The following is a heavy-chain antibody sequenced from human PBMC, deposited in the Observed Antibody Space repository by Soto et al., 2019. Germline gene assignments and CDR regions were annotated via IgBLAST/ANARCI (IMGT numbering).Heavy chain of an antibody. CDR1: GFTFRNYW. CDR3: ARGGCSAGCCPVRFDY. CDR2: INDDGRST. Sequence: EVQLVESGGGLVQPGGTLRLSCAASGFTFRNYWMHWVRQVPGKGLVWVSRINDDGRSTHYADSVKGRFTISRDNAKNTLYLQVNSLRAEDTAVYYCARGGCSAGCCPVRFDYWGQGILVTVSS. D-gene: IGHD2-15*01. J-gene: IGHJ4*02. V-gene: IGHV3-74*01.